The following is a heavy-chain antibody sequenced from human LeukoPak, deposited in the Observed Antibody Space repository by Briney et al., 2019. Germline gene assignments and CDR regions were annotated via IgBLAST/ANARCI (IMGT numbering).Heavy chain of an antibody. V-gene: IGHV1-18*01. Sequence: ASVKVSCKTSGYTFDSYGVSWVRQAPGHGLEWMGWITAYNGNKNYAQKLQGRVTMTTDTSTSTAYMELRSLRSDDTAVYYCARDPTYSSGWYGVDYWGQGTLVTVSS. CDR2: ITAYNGNK. CDR1: GYTFDSYG. J-gene: IGHJ4*02. CDR3: ARDPTYSSGWYGVDY. D-gene: IGHD6-19*01.